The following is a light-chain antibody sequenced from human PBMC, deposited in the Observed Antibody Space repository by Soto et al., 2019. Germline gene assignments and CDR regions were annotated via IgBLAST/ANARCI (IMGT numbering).Light chain of an antibody. Sequence: EIVMTHSPATLSVSPGERATLSFRASQSVSRNLAWYQQKPGQAPRLLIYDASTRATGTPAWFSGSGSGTKFTLSISSLQSEDFAVYYCQQYNNWPITFGQGTRLEIK. CDR3: QQYNNWPIT. V-gene: IGKV3D-15*01. J-gene: IGKJ5*01. CDR1: QSVSRN. CDR2: DAS.